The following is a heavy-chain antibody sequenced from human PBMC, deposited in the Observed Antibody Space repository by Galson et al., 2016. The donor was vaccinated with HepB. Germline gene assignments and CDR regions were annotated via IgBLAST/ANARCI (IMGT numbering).Heavy chain of an antibody. V-gene: IGHV3-7*03. CDR2: TRQDGGEN. Sequence: SLRLSCAASGFTFSNNWMGWVRQGPGKGLEWVANTRQDGGENYYLDSVKGRFTISRDNAKNSLYLEMNSLRAEDTAVYYCTRDGSGWSSNWGQGTLVNVSS. J-gene: IGHJ4*02. CDR3: TRDGSGWSSN. D-gene: IGHD6-19*01. CDR1: GFTFSNNW.